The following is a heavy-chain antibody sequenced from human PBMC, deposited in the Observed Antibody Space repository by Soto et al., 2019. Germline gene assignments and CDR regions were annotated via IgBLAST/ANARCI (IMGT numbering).Heavy chain of an antibody. Sequence: VQLVESGGGLVQPGGSLRLSCAASGFTFSSYSMNWVRQAPGKGLEWVAVIWYDGSNKYYADSVKGRFTISRDNSKNTLYLQMNSLRAEDTAVYYCARDRRGDYYDSSGYYKFYIGAFDIWGQGTMVTVSS. CDR1: GFTFSSYS. CDR2: IWYDGSNK. J-gene: IGHJ3*02. D-gene: IGHD3-22*01. V-gene: IGHV3-33*08. CDR3: ARDRRGDYYDSSGYYKFYIGAFDI.